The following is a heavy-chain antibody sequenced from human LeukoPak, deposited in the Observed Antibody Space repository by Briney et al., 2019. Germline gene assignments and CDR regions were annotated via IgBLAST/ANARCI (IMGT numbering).Heavy chain of an antibody. CDR1: GYTLTELS. V-gene: IGHV1-69*05. CDR3: ARDYCTNGVCYWFDP. D-gene: IGHD2-8*01. CDR2: IIPIFGTA. J-gene: IGHJ5*02. Sequence: ASVKVSCKVSGYTLTELSMHWVRQAPGQGLEWMGGIIPIFGTANYAQKFQGRVTITTDESTSTAYMELSSLRSEDTAVYYCARDYCTNGVCYWFDPWGQGTLVTVSS.